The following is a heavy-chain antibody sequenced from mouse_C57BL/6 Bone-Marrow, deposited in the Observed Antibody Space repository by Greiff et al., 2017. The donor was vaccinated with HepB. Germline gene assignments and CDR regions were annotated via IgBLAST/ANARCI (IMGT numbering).Heavy chain of an antibody. CDR2: IYPRSGNT. Sequence: VKLLQSGAELARPGASVKLSCKASGYTFTSYGISWVKQRTGQGLEWIGEIYPRSGNTYYNEKFKGKATLTADKSSSTAYMELRSLTSEDSAVYFCARNLFFAYWGQGTLVTVSA. J-gene: IGHJ3*01. V-gene: IGHV1-81*01. CDR1: GYTFTSYG. CDR3: ARNLFFAY.